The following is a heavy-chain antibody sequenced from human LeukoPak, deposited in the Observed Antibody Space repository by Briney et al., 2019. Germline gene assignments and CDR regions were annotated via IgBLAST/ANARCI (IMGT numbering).Heavy chain of an antibody. CDR3: AKADTIFGVVTPFDY. J-gene: IGHJ4*02. CDR2: ISGSGGST. V-gene: IGHV3-23*01. CDR1: GFTFSSYA. Sequence: GGSLRLSCAASGFTFSSYAMSWVRQAPGKGLEWVSAISGSGGSTYYADSVKGRFTISRDNSKNTLYLQMNSLRAEDTAVYYCAKADTIFGVVTPFDYWGQETLVTVSS. D-gene: IGHD3-3*01.